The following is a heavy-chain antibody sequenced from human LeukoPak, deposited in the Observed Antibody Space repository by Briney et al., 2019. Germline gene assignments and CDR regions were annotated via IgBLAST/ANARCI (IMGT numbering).Heavy chain of an antibody. CDR1: GDSISSYY. J-gene: IGHJ4*02. CDR2: IYYSGST. D-gene: IGHD3-22*01. V-gene: IGHV4-59*01. Sequence: PSETLSLTCTVSGDSISSYYWSWIRQPPGKGLEWIGYIYYSGSTKYNPSLKSRVTVSVDTSKNQFSLKLSSVTAADTAVYYCAKEHYYDSSGYYYSYFDYWGQGTLVTVSS. CDR3: AKEHYYDSSGYYYSYFDY.